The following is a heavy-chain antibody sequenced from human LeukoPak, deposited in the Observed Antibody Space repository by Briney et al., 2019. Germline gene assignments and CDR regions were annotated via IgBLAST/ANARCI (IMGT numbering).Heavy chain of an antibody. CDR3: AREGDTAVVNLLDY. J-gene: IGHJ4*02. CDR2: INPNSGGT. Sequence: GASVKVSCKASGYTFTGYYMHWVRQAPGQGLEWMGWINPNSGGTNYAQKFQGWVTMTRDTSISTAYMELSRLRSDDTAVYYCAREGDTAVVNLLDYWGQGTLVTVSS. CDR1: GYTFTGYY. D-gene: IGHD5-18*01. V-gene: IGHV1-2*04.